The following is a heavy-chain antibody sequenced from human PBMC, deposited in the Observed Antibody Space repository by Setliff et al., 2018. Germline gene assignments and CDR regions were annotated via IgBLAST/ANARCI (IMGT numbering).Heavy chain of an antibody. CDR2: TIPMFGTI. CDR1: GGTFSSYG. D-gene: IGHD1-26*01. Sequence: SVKVSCKASGGTFSSYGISWVRQAPGQGLEWMGGTIPMFGTIDYARKFQGRVTIITDESTSTAYMQLSSLGSEDTAVYYCVRDHGGSYHYYYYYMDVWGKGTTVTVSS. V-gene: IGHV1-69*05. CDR3: VRDHGGSYHYYYYYMDV. J-gene: IGHJ6*03.